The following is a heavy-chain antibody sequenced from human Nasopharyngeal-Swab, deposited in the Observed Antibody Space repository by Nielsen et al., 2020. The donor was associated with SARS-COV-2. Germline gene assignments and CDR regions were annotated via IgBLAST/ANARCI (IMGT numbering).Heavy chain of an antibody. D-gene: IGHD3-3*01. J-gene: IGHJ4*02. Sequence: GSSLKISCAASGFTFSSYVMHRVRQAPGKGLEWVAVISYDGSNKYYADSVKGRFTISRDNSKNTLYLQMNSLRAEDTAVYYCAKARGYDFWSGLTGYWGQGTLVTVSS. V-gene: IGHV3-30*18. CDR2: ISYDGSNK. CDR1: GFTFSSYV. CDR3: AKARGYDFWSGLTGY.